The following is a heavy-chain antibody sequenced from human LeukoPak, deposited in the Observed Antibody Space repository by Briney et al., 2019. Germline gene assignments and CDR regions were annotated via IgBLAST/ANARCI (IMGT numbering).Heavy chain of an antibody. CDR1: GFTINYNY. J-gene: IGHJ4*02. V-gene: IGHV3-23*01. Sequence: GGSLRLSCAASGFTINYNYMSWVRQAPGKGLEWVSAISGSGGSTYYADSVKGRFTISRDNSKNTLYLQMNSLRAEDTAVYYCAKDPTMVRGVIIDPSDYWGQGTLVTVSP. CDR2: ISGSGGST. D-gene: IGHD3-10*01. CDR3: AKDPTMVRGVIIDPSDY.